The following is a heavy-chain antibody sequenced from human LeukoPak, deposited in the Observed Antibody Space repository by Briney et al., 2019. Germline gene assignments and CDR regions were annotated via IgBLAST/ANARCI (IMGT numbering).Heavy chain of an antibody. Sequence: PSETLSLTCSVSGGSITDYYWSWIRQPPGKGLEWIGYIYYSGNTNYNPSLKSRVTISVDTSKNQFSLKLNSVTAADTAIYYCARGGRYSTDWFDPWGQGTLVTVSS. CDR2: IYYSGNT. V-gene: IGHV4-59*12. J-gene: IGHJ5*02. CDR1: GGSITDYY. D-gene: IGHD5-18*01. CDR3: ARGGRYSTDWFDP.